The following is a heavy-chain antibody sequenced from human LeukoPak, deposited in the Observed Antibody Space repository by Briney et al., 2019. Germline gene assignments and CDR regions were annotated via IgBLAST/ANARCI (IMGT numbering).Heavy chain of an antibody. V-gene: IGHV3-30-3*01. D-gene: IGHD2-2*01. CDR2: ISFDGSNE. J-gene: IGHJ4*02. Sequence: GRSLRLSCAASGFTFSSYAMHWVRQAPGKGLEWVAVISFDGSNEYYADSVKGRFTISRDNAKNSLYLQMNSLRAEDTAVYYCARGGYCSSTSCHEFDYWGQGTLVTVSS. CDR3: ARGGYCSSTSCHEFDY. CDR1: GFTFSSYA.